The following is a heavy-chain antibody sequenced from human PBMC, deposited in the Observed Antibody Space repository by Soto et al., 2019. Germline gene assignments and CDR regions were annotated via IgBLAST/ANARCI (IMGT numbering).Heavy chain of an antibody. Sequence: SETLSLTCTVSGGSVSSGSYYWSWIRQPPGKGLEWIGYIYYSGSTNYNPSLKSRVTISVDTSKNQFSLKLSSVTAADTAVYYCARSYYGSGHIDYWGQGTLVTVSS. CDR2: IYYSGST. CDR1: GGSVSSGSYY. D-gene: IGHD3-10*01. J-gene: IGHJ4*02. CDR3: ARSYYGSGHIDY. V-gene: IGHV4-61*01.